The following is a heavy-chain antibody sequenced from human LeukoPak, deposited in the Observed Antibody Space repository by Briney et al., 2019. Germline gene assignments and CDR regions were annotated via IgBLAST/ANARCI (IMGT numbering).Heavy chain of an antibody. CDR2: LSTTSSYI. V-gene: IGHV3-21*01. D-gene: IGHD5-18*01. CDR1: GFTFSSYA. Sequence: GGSLRLSCAASGFTFSSYAMSWVRQAPGKGLEWVSSLSTTSSYIYYADSVKGRFTISRDNAKNSLYLQMNSLRAEDTAVYYCARKGDSYGFDFSYYGMDVWGQGTTVTVSS. CDR3: ARKGDSYGFDFSYYGMDV. J-gene: IGHJ6*02.